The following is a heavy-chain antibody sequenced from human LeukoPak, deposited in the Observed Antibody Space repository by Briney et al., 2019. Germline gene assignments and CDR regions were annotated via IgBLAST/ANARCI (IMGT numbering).Heavy chain of an antibody. J-gene: IGHJ6*02. CDR1: GFTFGNFG. Sequence: PGGSLRLSCAASGFTFGNFGMHWVRQAPGQGLEWVAVISYDGSNKYYADSVKGRFTISRDNSKNTLYLQMNSLRAEDTAVYYCAKASVYVYYGMDVWGQGTTVTVSS. D-gene: IGHD3-16*02. CDR2: ISYDGSNK. V-gene: IGHV3-30*18. CDR3: AKASVYVYYGMDV.